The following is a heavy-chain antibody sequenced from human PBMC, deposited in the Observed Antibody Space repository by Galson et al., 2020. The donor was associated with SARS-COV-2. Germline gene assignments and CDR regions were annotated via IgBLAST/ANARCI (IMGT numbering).Heavy chain of an antibody. CDR3: ARVTRYFDL. J-gene: IGHJ2*01. Sequence: KIGESLKISCAASGFTFRDYYMSWARPAPGKGLELVSYIISSSSSYTNYADSVKGRFTISRDNANNSLYLQMNSLRAEDTAVYYGARVTRYFDLWGRGTMVTVSS. CDR2: IISSSSSYT. V-gene: IGHV3-11*05. CDR1: GFTFRDYY. D-gene: IGHD3-3*01.